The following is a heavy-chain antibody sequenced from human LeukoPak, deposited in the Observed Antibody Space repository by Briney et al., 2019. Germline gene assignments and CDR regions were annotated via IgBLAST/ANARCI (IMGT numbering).Heavy chain of an antibody. D-gene: IGHD1-1*01. CDR1: GYTFTSYG. Sequence: ASVKVSCKASGYTFTSYGISWVRQAPGQGLEWMGWISAYNGNTNYAQKLQGRVTMTTDTSTSTAYMELRSLRSDDTAVYYCARDIQENDYYYYGMDVWGQGTTVTVSS. J-gene: IGHJ6*02. CDR2: ISAYNGNT. CDR3: ARDIQENDYYYYGMDV. V-gene: IGHV1-18*01.